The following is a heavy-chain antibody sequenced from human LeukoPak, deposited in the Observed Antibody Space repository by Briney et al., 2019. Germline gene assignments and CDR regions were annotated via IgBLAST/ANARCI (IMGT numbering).Heavy chain of an antibody. CDR3: ARLKATVYYYGMDV. CDR2: IYYSGST. Sequence: PSETLSLTCTVSGGSISSYYWSWIRQPPGKGLEWIGYIYYSGSTNYNPSLKSRVTISVDTSKNQFSLKLSSVTAADTAVYYCARLKATVYYYGMDVWGQGTTVTVSS. J-gene: IGHJ6*02. CDR1: GGSISSYY. D-gene: IGHD4-17*01. V-gene: IGHV4-59*08.